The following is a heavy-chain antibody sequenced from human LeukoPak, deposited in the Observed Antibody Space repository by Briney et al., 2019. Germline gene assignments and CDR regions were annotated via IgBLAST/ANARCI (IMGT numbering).Heavy chain of an antibody. CDR3: LYFGSGSYHVADY. Sequence: GGSLRLSCAASGFTVSTYGMSWVRQAPGKGLEWVSGISGSGGTTYYADSVKGRFTISRDNSRNTLYLQMNSLRAQDTAVYYCLYFGSGSYHVADYWGQGTLVTVSS. CDR1: GFTVSTYG. CDR2: ISGSGGTT. V-gene: IGHV3-23*01. D-gene: IGHD3-10*01. J-gene: IGHJ4*02.